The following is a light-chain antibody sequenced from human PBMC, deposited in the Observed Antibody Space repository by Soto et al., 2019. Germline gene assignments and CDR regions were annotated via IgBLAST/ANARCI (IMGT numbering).Light chain of an antibody. CDR1: SSDVGGYNY. Sequence: QSVLTQPRSVSGSPGQSGTISCTGTSSDVGGYNYVSWYQQHPGKAPKLMIYDVSKRPSGVPDRSSGSKSGNTASLTISGLQAEDEADYYCSSYTDSSNYVFGTGTKVNVL. CDR2: DVS. J-gene: IGLJ1*01. V-gene: IGLV2-11*01. CDR3: SSYTDSSNYV.